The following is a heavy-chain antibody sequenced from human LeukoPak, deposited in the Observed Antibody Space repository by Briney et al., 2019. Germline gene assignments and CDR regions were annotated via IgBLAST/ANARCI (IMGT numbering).Heavy chain of an antibody. CDR2: INPNSGGT. V-gene: IGHV1-2*02. J-gene: IGHJ5*02. CDR3: ARAVAGISWFDP. D-gene: IGHD6-19*01. CDR1: GYTFTGYY. Sequence: ASVKVSCKASGYTFTGYYMHWVRQAPGQGLEWMGWINPNSGGTNYAQEFQGRVTMTRDTSISTAYMELSRLRSDDTAVYYCARAVAGISWFDPWGQGTLVTVSS.